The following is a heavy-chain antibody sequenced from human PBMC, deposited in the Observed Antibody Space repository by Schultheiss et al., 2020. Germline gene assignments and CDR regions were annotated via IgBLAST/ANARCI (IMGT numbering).Heavy chain of an antibody. V-gene: IGHV3-33*06. CDR3: AKGGGPYYYHAMDV. CDR1: GFTFSSYA. Sequence: GGSLRLSCAASGFTFSSYAMHWVRQAPGKGLEWVAVIWYDGRNNHYADSVKGRFTISRDNSKKTLYLQMNSLRAEDTAVYYCAKGGGPYYYHAMDVWGQGTTVTVSS. J-gene: IGHJ6*02. D-gene: IGHD3-16*01. CDR2: IWYDGRNN.